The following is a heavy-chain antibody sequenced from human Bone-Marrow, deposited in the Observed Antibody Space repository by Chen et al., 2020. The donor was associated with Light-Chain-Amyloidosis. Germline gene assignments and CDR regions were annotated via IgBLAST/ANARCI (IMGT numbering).Heavy chain of an antibody. CDR3: ARDRRQQLVRGWFDP. D-gene: IGHD6-13*01. CDR1: GYTFTGYY. V-gene: IGHV1-2*02. Sequence: QVQLVQSGAEVKKPGASVKVSCKASGYTFTGYYMHWVRQAPGQGLEWMGWINPNRGGTNYAQKFQGRVTMTRDTSISTAYMELSRLRSDDTAVYYCARDRRQQLVRGWFDPWGQGTLVTVSS. J-gene: IGHJ5*02. CDR2: INPNRGGT.